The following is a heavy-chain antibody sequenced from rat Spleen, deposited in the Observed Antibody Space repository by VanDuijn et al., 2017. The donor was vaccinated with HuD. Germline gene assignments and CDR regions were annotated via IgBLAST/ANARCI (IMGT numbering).Heavy chain of an antibody. CDR1: GFTFSNYD. D-gene: IGHD1-1*01. J-gene: IGHJ4*01. CDR2: ISYDGSTP. Sequence: EVQLVESGGGLVQPGRSMKLSCAASGFTFSNYDMVWVRQAPAQGLKWVATISYDGSTPYYRDSVKGRFTISRDNAKSTLYLQMDSLRSEDTATYYCGRHAGYYSGDYVMDAWGQGASVTVSS. V-gene: IGHV5-29*01. CDR3: GRHAGYYSGDYVMDA.